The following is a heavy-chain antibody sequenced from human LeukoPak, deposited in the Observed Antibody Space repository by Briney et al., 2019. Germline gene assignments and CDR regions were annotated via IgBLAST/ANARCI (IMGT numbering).Heavy chain of an antibody. V-gene: IGHV3-23*01. J-gene: IGHJ2*01. D-gene: IGHD1/OR15-1a*01. Sequence: PGGSLRLSCAASGFTFRNYAMSWVRQAPGKGLEWVSGINGADTTTLYADSVKGRFTISRDNSKNALPLQMNSLRAEDTAVYYCVRNQWVEQYWYFDLWGRGTLVTVSS. CDR3: VRNQWVEQYWYFDL. CDR2: INGADTTT. CDR1: GFTFRNYA.